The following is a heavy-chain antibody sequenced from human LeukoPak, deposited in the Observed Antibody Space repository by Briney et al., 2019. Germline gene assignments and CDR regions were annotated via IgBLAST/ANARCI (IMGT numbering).Heavy chain of an antibody. J-gene: IGHJ4*02. D-gene: IGHD6-13*01. CDR1: GVSISSYY. CDR3: ARQSAAAWYYFDY. CDR2: ISYSGNT. Sequence: PSETLSLTCTVSGVSISSYYCSWIRQPPGKGLEWIGYISYSGNTNYNPSLKSRITISGDTSKNQFSLKLGSVTAADTAVYYGARQSAAAWYYFDYWGQGTLVTVSS. V-gene: IGHV4-59*08.